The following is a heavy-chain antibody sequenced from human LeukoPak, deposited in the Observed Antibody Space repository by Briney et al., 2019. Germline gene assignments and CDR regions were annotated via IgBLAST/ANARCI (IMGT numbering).Heavy chain of an antibody. CDR2: IKQDGSEN. CDR3: ARLGCSSTSCPLGDWFDP. V-gene: IGHV3-7*01. D-gene: IGHD2-2*01. Sequence: GGSLRLSCAASGFTFSSYWMSWVRQAPGKGLEWVANIKQDGSENYYVDSVKGRFTISRDNAQKSLDLQMNSLIGEDTAVYYCARLGCSSTSCPLGDWFDPWGQGTLVTVSS. J-gene: IGHJ5*02. CDR1: GFTFSSYW.